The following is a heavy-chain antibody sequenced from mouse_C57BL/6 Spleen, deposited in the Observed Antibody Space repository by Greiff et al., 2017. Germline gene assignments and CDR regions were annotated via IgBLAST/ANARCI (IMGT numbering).Heavy chain of an antibody. CDR1: GYTFTSYG. CDR2: IYPRSGST. Sequence: VQLVESGAELARPGASVKLSCKASGYTFTSYGISWVKQRTGQGLEWIGGIYPRSGSTYYNEKFKGKATLTADKSSSTAYMELRSLTSEDSAVYFCASEGSTMVTTGWFGDWGQGTLVT. J-gene: IGHJ3*01. V-gene: IGHV1-81*01. CDR3: ASEGSTMVTTGWFGD. D-gene: IGHD2-2*01.